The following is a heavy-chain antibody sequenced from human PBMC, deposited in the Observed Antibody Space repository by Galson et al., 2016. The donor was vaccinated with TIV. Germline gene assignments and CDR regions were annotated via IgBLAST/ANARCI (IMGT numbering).Heavy chain of an antibody. J-gene: IGHJ6*02. CDR1: AFSVNGNY. CDR2: ISSGGST. Sequence: SLRLSCAASAFSVNGNYMSWVRQAPGKGLEWVSIISSGGSTNYADSVKGRFTIGKDDSKNILYLQMNNLRVEDTAVYFCARDRRHCGNECFLYHYYGMDVWGQGTTVTVSS. CDR3: ARDRRHCGNECFLYHYYGMDV. D-gene: IGHD2-21*01. V-gene: IGHV3-66*02.